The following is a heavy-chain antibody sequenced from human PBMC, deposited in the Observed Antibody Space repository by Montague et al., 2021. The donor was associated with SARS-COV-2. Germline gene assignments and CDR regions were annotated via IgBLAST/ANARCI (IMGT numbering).Heavy chain of an antibody. CDR2: VYHSGYT. V-gene: IGHV4-38-2*01. D-gene: IGHD5-12*01. Sequence: SETLSLTCSVSGFSISSGFYWAWIRQSPGKGPEWIGTVYHSGYTHYNPSLKGRVTGSIDTSKNQFSLTVTSVTAADTAVYFCARRGYTGSDYFDYWGQGTLVTVSS. J-gene: IGHJ4*02. CDR3: ARRGYTGSDYFDY. CDR1: GFSISSGFY.